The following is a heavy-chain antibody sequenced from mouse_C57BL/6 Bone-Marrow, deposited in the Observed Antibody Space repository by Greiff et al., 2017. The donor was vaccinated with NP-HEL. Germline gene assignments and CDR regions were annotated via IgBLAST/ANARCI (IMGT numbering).Heavy chain of an antibody. Sequence: DVQLVESGEGLVKPGGSLKLSCAASGFTFSSYAMSWVRQTPEKRLEWVAYISSGGDYIYYADTVKGRFTISRDNARNTLYLQMSSLKSEDTAMYYCTRDGAYYYGSSYGYFDVWGTGTTVTVSS. J-gene: IGHJ1*03. CDR2: ISSGGDYI. CDR1: GFTFSSYA. V-gene: IGHV5-9-1*02. CDR3: TRDGAYYYGSSYGYFDV. D-gene: IGHD1-1*01.